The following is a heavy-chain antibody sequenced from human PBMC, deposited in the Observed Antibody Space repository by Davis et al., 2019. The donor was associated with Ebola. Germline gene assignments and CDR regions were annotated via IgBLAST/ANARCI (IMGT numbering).Heavy chain of an antibody. CDR2: INIGKGNT. CDR3: AREGAGDGYNDAFDI. CDR1: GYTFTSFP. D-gene: IGHD2-21*01. Sequence: ASVKVSCKASGYTFTSFPIHWLRQAPGQRLEWMGWINIGKGNTRYSQNFQGRVTFSRDTSATTAHMELSSLRSEDTAVYYCAREGAGDGYNDAFDIWGQGTVVTVSS. V-gene: IGHV1-3*04. J-gene: IGHJ3*02.